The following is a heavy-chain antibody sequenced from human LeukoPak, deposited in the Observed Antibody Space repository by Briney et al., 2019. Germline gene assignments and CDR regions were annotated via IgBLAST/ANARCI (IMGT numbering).Heavy chain of an antibody. CDR2: INHSGST. CDR3: ARLDNGRGAFDY. J-gene: IGHJ4*02. CDR1: GGSFSGYY. V-gene: IGHV4-34*01. D-gene: IGHD1-26*01. Sequence: SETLSLTCAVYGGSFSGYYWSWIRQPPGKGLEWIGEINHSGSTNYNPSLKSRVTISIDTSKNQFSLQLSSVTAADTAVYYCARLDNGRGAFDYWGQGTLVTVSS.